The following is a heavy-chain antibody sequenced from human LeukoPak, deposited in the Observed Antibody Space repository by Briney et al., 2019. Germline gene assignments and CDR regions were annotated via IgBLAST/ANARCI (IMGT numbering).Heavy chain of an antibody. Sequence: GGSLRLSCAASGFTFSNAWMSWVRQAPGKGREWVGRIKSKTDGGPTDYAAPVKGRFTISRDDSKNTLYLQMNSLKTEDTAVYYCTTYYYDSSGYYYYFDYWGQGTLVTVSS. D-gene: IGHD3-22*01. CDR1: GFTFSNAW. J-gene: IGHJ4*02. CDR3: TTYYYDSSGYYYYFDY. V-gene: IGHV3-15*01. CDR2: IKSKTDGGPT.